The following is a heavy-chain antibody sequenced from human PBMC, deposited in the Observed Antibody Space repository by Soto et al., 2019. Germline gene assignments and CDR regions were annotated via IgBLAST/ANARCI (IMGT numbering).Heavy chain of an antibody. D-gene: IGHD5-18*01. J-gene: IGHJ6*02. CDR2: INPNSGGT. V-gene: IGHV1-2*04. Sequence: ASVKVSCKASGYTFTGYYMHWVLQAPGQGLEWMGWINPNSGGTNYAQKFQGWVTMTRDTSISTAYMELSRLRSDDTAVYYCARGGQLWLRGYYYYGMDVWGQGTTVTVSS. CDR1: GYTFTGYY. CDR3: ARGGQLWLRGYYYYGMDV.